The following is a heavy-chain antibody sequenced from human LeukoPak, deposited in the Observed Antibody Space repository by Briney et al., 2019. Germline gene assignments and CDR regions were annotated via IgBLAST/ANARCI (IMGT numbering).Heavy chain of an antibody. D-gene: IGHD3-10*01. CDR2: ISVYNGNA. J-gene: IGHJ4*02. Sequence: GASVKVSCKASGYTFTSYDINWVRQAPGQGLEWMGWISVYNGNANYAQNLQGRVTMTTDTPTSTGYMELRSLRSDDTAVYYCARVGYYSGSGSQRCLDYWGQGTLVTVSS. CDR3: ARVGYYSGSGSQRCLDY. V-gene: IGHV1-18*01. CDR1: GYTFTSYD.